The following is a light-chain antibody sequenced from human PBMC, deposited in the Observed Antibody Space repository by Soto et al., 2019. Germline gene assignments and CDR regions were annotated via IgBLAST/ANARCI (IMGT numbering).Light chain of an antibody. CDR2: AAS. V-gene: IGKV1-39*01. CDR1: QSISRY. Sequence: DIQMTQSPSSLSASVGDRVTITCRASQSISRYLNWYQKKPGKAPKLLIFAASSLQSGVPSRFSGSGSGTDFTLTISSLQPEDYATYYCQQSVNAPLTFGRGTKVEI. CDR3: QQSVNAPLT. J-gene: IGKJ4*01.